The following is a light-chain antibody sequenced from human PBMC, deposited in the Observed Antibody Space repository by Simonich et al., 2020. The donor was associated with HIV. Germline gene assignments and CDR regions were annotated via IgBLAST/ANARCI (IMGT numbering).Light chain of an antibody. Sequence: EIVMTQSPATLSVSPGERATLSCRATQSVSSNLAWYQQKPGQAPRLLIYGASTRATGIPARFSGSGSGTEFTLTVSSLQSEDSAVYYCQQYNKWPPWTFGQGTKVEFK. CDR1: QSVSSN. CDR2: GAS. CDR3: QQYNKWPPWT. J-gene: IGKJ1*01. V-gene: IGKV3-15*01.